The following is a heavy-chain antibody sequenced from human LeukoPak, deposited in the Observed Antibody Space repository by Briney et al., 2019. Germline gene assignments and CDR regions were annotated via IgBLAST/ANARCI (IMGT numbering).Heavy chain of an antibody. Sequence: GGSLRLSCAASGFTFSSYSMNWVRQAPGKGLEWVSSISSSSSYIYYADSVKSRFTISRDNAKNSLYLQMNTLRAEDTAVYYCARDCSSTSCYNYFDYWGQGTLVTVSS. CDR2: ISSSSSYI. CDR3: ARDCSSTSCYNYFDY. V-gene: IGHV3-21*01. J-gene: IGHJ4*02. D-gene: IGHD2-2*01. CDR1: GFTFSSYS.